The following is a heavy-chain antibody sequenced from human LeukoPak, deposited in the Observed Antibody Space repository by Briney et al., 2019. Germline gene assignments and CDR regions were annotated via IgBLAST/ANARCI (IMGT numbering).Heavy chain of an antibody. CDR3: ARGPHVVINPYYYYYYYMDV. CDR1: GYTFTSYY. CDR2: INPSGGST. Sequence: GASVKVSCKASGYTFTSYYMHWVRQAPGQGLEWVGIINPSGGSTSYAQKFQGRVTMTRDMSTSTAYMELSSLRSEDTAVYYCARGPHVVINPYYYYYYYMDVWGKGTTVTISS. V-gene: IGHV1-46*01. J-gene: IGHJ6*03. D-gene: IGHD3-22*01.